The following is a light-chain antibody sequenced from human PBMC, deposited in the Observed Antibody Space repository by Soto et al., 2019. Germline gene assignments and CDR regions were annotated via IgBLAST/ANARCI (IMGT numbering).Light chain of an antibody. J-gene: IGKJ4*01. CDR3: QQYNNWPPLT. CDR2: GAS. Sequence: EVVMTQSPATLSVSPGERATRSCRASQSVGSNLAWYQQKPSQPPRLLIYGASTRATGIPARFSGSGSGTEFTLTIASLQSEDFAVYYCQQYNNWPPLTFGGGSKVE. V-gene: IGKV3-15*01. CDR1: QSVGSN.